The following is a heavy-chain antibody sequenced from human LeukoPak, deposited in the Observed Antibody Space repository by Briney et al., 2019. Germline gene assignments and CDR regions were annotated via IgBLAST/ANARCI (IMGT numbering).Heavy chain of an antibody. CDR1: GGSISSSSYY. CDR2: INHSGST. Sequence: SETLSLTCTVSGGSISSSSYYWGWIRQPPGKGLEWIGEINHSGSTNYNPSLKSRVTISVDTSKNQFSLKLSSVTAADTAVYYCARNRRILTGYVYYYGMDVWGQGTTVTVSS. V-gene: IGHV4-39*07. CDR3: ARNRRILTGYVYYYGMDV. D-gene: IGHD3-9*01. J-gene: IGHJ6*02.